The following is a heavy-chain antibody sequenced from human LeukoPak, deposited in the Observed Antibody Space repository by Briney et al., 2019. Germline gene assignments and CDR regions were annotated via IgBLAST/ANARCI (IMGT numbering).Heavy chain of an antibody. CDR2: IYSGGST. D-gene: IGHD3-22*01. CDR3: AKDGYYYDSSGYYSSPEFDY. CDR1: GFTVSSNY. V-gene: IGHV3-66*01. Sequence: GGSLRLSCAASGFTVSSNYMSWVRQAPGKGLEWVSVIYSGGSTYYADSVKGRFTISRDNSKNTLYLQMNSLRAEDTAVYYCAKDGYYYDSSGYYSSPEFDYWGQGTLVTVSS. J-gene: IGHJ4*02.